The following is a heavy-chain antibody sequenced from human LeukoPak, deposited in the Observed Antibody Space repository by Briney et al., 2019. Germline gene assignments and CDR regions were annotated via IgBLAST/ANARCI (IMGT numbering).Heavy chain of an antibody. D-gene: IGHD6-19*01. V-gene: IGHV3-43*02. CDR1: GFTFDDYA. CDR2: ISGDGGST. Sequence: GGSLRLSCAASGFTFDDYAMHWVRQAPGKGLEWVSLISGDGGSTYYADSVKGRFTISRNNSKNSLYLQMNSLSTEDTAFYYCAKGGSGWSYYFDFWGQGTLVTVSS. CDR3: AKGGSGWSYYFDF. J-gene: IGHJ4*02.